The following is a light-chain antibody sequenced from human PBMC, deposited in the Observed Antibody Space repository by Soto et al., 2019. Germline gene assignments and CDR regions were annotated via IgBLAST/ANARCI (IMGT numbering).Light chain of an antibody. CDR1: QSVSRK. CDR2: EAS. CDR3: KQYNDWSPFT. V-gene: IGKV3-15*01. J-gene: IGKJ4*01. Sequence: EIVMTQSPATLSVSPGERATLSCRASQSVSRKLAWYQQKPGQAPRLLIYEASIRATGIPARFTGSGSGTEVTLTISSLQSEDVAIYYCKQYNDWSPFTFVGGTQVEIK.